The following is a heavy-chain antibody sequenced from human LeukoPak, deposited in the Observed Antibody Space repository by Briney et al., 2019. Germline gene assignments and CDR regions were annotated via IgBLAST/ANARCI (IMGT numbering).Heavy chain of an antibody. J-gene: IGHJ5*02. D-gene: IGHD3-3*01. CDR2: IYYSGST. V-gene: IGHV4-59*01. CDR3: ARDNSVYYDFWSGYYYYGYWFDP. Sequence: SETLSLTCTVSGGSISSYYWSWIRQPPGKGLEWIGYIYYSGSTNYNPSLKSRVTISVDTSKNQFSLKLSSVTAADTAVYYCARDNSVYYDFWSGYYYYGYWFDPWGQGTLVTVSS. CDR1: GGSISSYY.